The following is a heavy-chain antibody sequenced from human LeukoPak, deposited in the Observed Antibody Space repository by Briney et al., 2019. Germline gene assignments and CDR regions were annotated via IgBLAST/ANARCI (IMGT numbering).Heavy chain of an antibody. CDR1: GGSISSYY. D-gene: IGHD3-22*01. CDR2: IYTSGST. V-gene: IGHV4-4*07. Sequence: SETLSLTCTVSGGSISSYYWSWIRQPAGKGLEWIGRIYTSGSTNYNPSLKSRVTISVDTSKNQFSLKLSSVTAADTAVYYCTRGSIAYYYMDVWGKGTTVTISS. J-gene: IGHJ6*03. CDR3: TRGSIAYYYMDV.